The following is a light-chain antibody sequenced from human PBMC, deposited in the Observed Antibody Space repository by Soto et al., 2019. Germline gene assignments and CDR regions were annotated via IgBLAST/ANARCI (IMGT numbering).Light chain of an antibody. J-gene: IGKJ2*01. V-gene: IGKV3-15*01. CDR2: GAS. CDR3: QQYKNWPHT. Sequence: IVLTQSPATLSVSPGDIATLSCRASQTVSSNLAWYQQKPGQSPRLLIYGASTRATGIPARFSGSGSGTEFTLTINSLQSEDFAVYYCQQYKNWPHTFGQGTKVDIK. CDR1: QTVSSN.